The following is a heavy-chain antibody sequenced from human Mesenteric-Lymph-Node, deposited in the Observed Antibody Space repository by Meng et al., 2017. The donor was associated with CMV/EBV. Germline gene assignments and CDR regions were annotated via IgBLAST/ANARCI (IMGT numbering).Heavy chain of an antibody. CDR3: AAGSVVPAVPIDY. J-gene: IGHJ4*02. CDR1: GVTLSPYW. V-gene: IGHV3-30*02. D-gene: IGHD2-2*01. CDR2: IRYDGSNK. Sequence: GGSLRLSCAASGVTLSPYWMIWVRQTPGKGLEWVAFIRYDGSNKYYADSVKGRFTISRDNSKNTLYLQMNSLRAEDTAVYYCAAGSVVPAVPIDYWGQGTLVTVSS.